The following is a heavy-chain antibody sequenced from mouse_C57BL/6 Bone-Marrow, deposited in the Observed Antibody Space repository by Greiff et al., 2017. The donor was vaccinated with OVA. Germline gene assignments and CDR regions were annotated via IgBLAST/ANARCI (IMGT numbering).Heavy chain of an antibody. Sequence: QVQLKESGPELVKPGASVKISCKASGYAFSSSWMNWVKQRPGKGLEWIGRIYPGDGDTNYNGKFKGKATRTADKSSSTAYMQLSSLTSEDSAVYFCARSRDYYYGSSHWYFDVWGTGTTVTVSS. CDR2: IYPGDGDT. V-gene: IGHV1-82*01. J-gene: IGHJ1*03. D-gene: IGHD1-1*01. CDR3: ARSRDYYYGSSHWYFDV. CDR1: GYAFSSSW.